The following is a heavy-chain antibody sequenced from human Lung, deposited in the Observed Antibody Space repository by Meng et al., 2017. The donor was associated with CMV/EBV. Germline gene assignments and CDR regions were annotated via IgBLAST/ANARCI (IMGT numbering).Heavy chain of an antibody. D-gene: IGHD2-2*01. Sequence: GGSLRLSCAASGFTFSSHWMSWVRQAPGKGLEWVANIKQDGSDKHYVDSVKGRFTISRDNAKNSLYLQMNSLRAEDTAVYYCARDHCSSTSCYLYYYYYYGMDVWREGXTVTVSS. CDR2: IKQDGSDK. J-gene: IGHJ6*04. CDR3: ARDHCSSTSCYLYYYYYYGMDV. CDR1: GFTFSSHW. V-gene: IGHV3-7*01.